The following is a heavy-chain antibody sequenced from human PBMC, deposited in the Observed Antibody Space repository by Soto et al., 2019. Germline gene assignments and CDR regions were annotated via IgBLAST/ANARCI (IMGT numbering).Heavy chain of an antibody. Sequence: QVQLVESGGGVVQPGRSLRLSCAASGFTFSSYGMHWVRQAPGKGLEWVAVISYDGSNKYYADSVKGRFTISRDNSKNTLYLQMTSLRAEDTAVYYCAKENLAQWLVSPPGDYWGQGTLVTVSS. CDR1: GFTFSSYG. J-gene: IGHJ4*02. V-gene: IGHV3-30*18. CDR3: AKENLAQWLVSPPGDY. CDR2: ISYDGSNK. D-gene: IGHD6-19*01.